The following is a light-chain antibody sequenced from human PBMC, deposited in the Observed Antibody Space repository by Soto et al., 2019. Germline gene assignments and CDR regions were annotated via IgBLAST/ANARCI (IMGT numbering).Light chain of an antibody. J-gene: IGKJ2*01. CDR3: QQYNNWPRT. Sequence: EIVMTQSPATLSVSGGERATLSCRASQSVSSNLAWYQQKPGQAPRLLIYGTSTRATGIPARFSGSGSGTEFTLTISSLQSEDFAVYYCQQYNNWPRTFGQGTKLEIK. CDR2: GTS. CDR1: QSVSSN. V-gene: IGKV3-15*01.